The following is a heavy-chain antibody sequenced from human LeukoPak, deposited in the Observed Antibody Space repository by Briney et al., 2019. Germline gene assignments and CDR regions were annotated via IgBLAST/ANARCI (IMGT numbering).Heavy chain of an antibody. V-gene: IGHV4-39*07. CDR1: GGSISSSSYY. CDR2: IYYSGST. CDR3: ARLPPGGAFDI. Sequence: SETPSLTCTVSGGSISSSSYYWGWIRQPPGKGLGWIGSIYYSGSTYYNPSLKSRVTISVDTSKNQFSLKLSSVTAADTAVYYCARLPPGGAFDIWGQGTMVTVSS. J-gene: IGHJ3*02. D-gene: IGHD3-10*01.